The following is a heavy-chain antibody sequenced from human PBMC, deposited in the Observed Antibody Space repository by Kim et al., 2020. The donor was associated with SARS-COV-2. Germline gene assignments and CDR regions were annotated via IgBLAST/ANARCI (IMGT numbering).Heavy chain of an antibody. J-gene: IGHJ4*02. CDR2: ITWNSGST. D-gene: IGHD6-19*01. V-gene: IGHV3-9*01. CDR3: AKDATSGWLGPLDY. CDR1: GFTFEDYA. Sequence: GGSLRLSCAASGFTFEDYAMHWVRQVPGKGLEWVSGITWNSGSTGQADSVKGRFTISRDNAKSFLFPQMNSLTIEDTALYYCAKDATSGWLGPLDYWGQGILVTVSS.